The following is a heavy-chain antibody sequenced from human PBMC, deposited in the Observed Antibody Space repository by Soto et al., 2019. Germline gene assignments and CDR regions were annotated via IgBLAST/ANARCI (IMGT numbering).Heavy chain of an antibody. D-gene: IGHD2-2*01. CDR1: GFSLSTTAEG. V-gene: IGHV2-5*02. CDR2: IYWDDDE. J-gene: IGHJ4*02. CDR3: AHGSCSSADCYPNPYLDY. Sequence: QITLKESGPTLVKPTQTLTLTCTFSGFSLSTTAEGVGWIRQPPGKALEWLALIYWDDDERYSPSLKSRLTITKDTSKNQVVLTMTNVDPVDTATYYCAHGSCSSADCYPNPYLDYWGQGTLVTVSS.